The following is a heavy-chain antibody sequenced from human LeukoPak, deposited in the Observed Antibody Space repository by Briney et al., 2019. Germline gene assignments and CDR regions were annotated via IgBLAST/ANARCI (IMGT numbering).Heavy chain of an antibody. CDR1: GFTFNTYA. J-gene: IGHJ4*02. Sequence: GGSLRLSCAASGFTFNTYAMNWVGQAPGKGLEWVSAISYSGGSTYYAHSLKGRFTISRDNSKNTVYLQIHRLRAEETAVYYCAKGKGSSSSSIDWWGQGTLVTVSS. CDR3: AKGKGSSSSSIDW. D-gene: IGHD2-15*01. CDR2: ISYSGGST. V-gene: IGHV3-23*01.